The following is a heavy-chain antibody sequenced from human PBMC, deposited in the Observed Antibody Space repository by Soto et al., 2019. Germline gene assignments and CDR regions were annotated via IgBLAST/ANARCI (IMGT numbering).Heavy chain of an antibody. Sequence: GGSLRLYCVDSGFTFSIYTKHWVRQAPGKGLEWVAVISYDGSNKYYADSVKGRFTISRDNSKNTLYLQMNSLRAEDTAVYYCARNRPPSGSYDYWGQGTPVTVSS. D-gene: IGHD1-26*01. CDR1: GFTFSIYT. CDR3: ARNRPPSGSYDY. V-gene: IGHV3-30-3*01. CDR2: ISYDGSNK. J-gene: IGHJ4*02.